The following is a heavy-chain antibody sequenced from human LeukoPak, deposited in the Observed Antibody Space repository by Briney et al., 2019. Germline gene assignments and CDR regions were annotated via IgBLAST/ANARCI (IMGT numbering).Heavy chain of an antibody. CDR3: AAQHYDILTGYYNY. CDR1: DYTFNSDG. J-gene: IGHJ4*02. D-gene: IGHD3-9*01. V-gene: IGHV1-69*05. Sequence: GASVKVSCKTSDYTFNSDGFTWVRQAPGKGLEWMGGIIPIFGTANYAQKFQGRVTITTDESTSTAYMELSSLRSEDTAVYYCAAQHYDILTGYYNYWGQGTLVTVSS. CDR2: IIPIFGTA.